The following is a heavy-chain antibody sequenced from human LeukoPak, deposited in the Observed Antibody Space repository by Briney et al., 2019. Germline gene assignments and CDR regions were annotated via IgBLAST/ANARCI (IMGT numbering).Heavy chain of an antibody. Sequence: ASVTVSCKASVFRFSSFGVSWVRQAPGQGVEWMGWISNYFGVTHYAEKFEDRVTMTVDTSTTTVYMELRSLKYDDTAIYYCARDSDYSGNGNGDWFDPWGQGTVVIVSS. CDR3: ARDSDYSGNGNGDWFDP. CDR1: VFRFSSFG. D-gene: IGHD4-11*01. CDR2: ISNYFGVT. V-gene: IGHV1-18*04. J-gene: IGHJ5*02.